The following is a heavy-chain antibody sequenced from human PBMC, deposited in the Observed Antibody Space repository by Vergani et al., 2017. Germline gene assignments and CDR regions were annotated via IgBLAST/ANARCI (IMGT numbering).Heavy chain of an antibody. D-gene: IGHD2-21*01. V-gene: IGHV4-34*01. CDR2: INHSGST. J-gene: IGHJ6*03. CDR1: GGSFSGYY. Sequence: QVQLQQWGAGLLKPSETLSLTCAVYGGSFSGYYWSWIRQPPGKGLEWIGEINHSGSTNYNPSLKSRVTISVDTSKNQFSLKLSSVTAADTAVYYCARGRPPVLLYYYYYYMDVWGKGTTVTVSS. CDR3: ARGRPPVLLYYYYYYMDV.